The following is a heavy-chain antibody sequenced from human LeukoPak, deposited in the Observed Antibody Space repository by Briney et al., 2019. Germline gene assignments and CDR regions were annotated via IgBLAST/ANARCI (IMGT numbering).Heavy chain of an antibody. V-gene: IGHV3-21*01. CDR3: ASRGRLEYGMDV. D-gene: IGHD1-1*01. Sequence: PGGSLRLSCAASGFTFSSYSMNWVRQAPGKGLEWGSSISSSSSYIYYADSVKGRFTISRDNAKNSLYLQMNSLRAEDTAVYYCASRGRLEYGMDVWGQGTTVTVSS. CDR2: ISSSSSYI. J-gene: IGHJ6*02. CDR1: GFTFSSYS.